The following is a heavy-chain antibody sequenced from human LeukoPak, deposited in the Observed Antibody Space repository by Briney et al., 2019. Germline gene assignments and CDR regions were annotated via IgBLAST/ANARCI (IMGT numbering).Heavy chain of an antibody. CDR2: INHSGST. V-gene: IGHV4-34*01. CDR3: ASSLAARPYYYYYMDV. CDR1: GASFSGYY. D-gene: IGHD6-6*01. Sequence: SETLSLTCAVYGASFSGYYWSWIRQPPGKGLEWIGEINHSGSTNYNPSLKSRVTISVDTSKNQFSLKLSSVTAADTAVYYCASSLAARPYYYYYMDVWGKGTTVTVSS. J-gene: IGHJ6*03.